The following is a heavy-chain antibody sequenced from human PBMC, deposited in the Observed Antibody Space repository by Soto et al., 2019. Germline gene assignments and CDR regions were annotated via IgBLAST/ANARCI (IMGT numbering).Heavy chain of an antibody. Sequence: EVRLLESGGGLVKPGGSLRLSCATSGLTFSNYAMSWVRQAPGGGLEWVSSMSGSSSTTYYADSVQGRFTSSRDRSKNTLYLQMSSLRAEDTALYYCAKNQERELPRVIDFWGQGTLVTVSS. D-gene: IGHD1-7*01. CDR3: AKNQERELPRVIDF. CDR2: MSGSSSTT. J-gene: IGHJ4*02. V-gene: IGHV3-23*01. CDR1: GLTFSNYA.